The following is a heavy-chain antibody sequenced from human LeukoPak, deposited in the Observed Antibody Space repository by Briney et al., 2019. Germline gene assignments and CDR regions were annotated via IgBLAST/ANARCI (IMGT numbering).Heavy chain of an antibody. CDR3: AKDIVKGSASGTFDH. CDR2: ISWDGGDL. J-gene: IGHJ4*02. CDR1: GFTFSSYG. V-gene: IGHV3-9*01. Sequence: GRSLRLSCAASGFTFSSYGMHWVRQPPGKGLEWVASISWDGGDLCYGEPVEGRFTISRDNARNSLSLQMNSLRVEDTALYFCAKDIVKGSASGTFDHWGQGTLVTVSS. D-gene: IGHD3-10*01.